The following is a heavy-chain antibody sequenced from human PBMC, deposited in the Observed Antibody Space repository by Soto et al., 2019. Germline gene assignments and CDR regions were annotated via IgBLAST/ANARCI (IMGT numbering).Heavy chain of an antibody. CDR1: GFSFRDAW. V-gene: IGHV3-15*07. CDR3: TTDGSFGGVVVAFHL. J-gene: IGHJ3*01. D-gene: IGHD3-10*01. Sequence: EVQMVESGGGLVKPGGSLRLSCAVSGFSFRDAWMNWVRQAPGKGLEWVGRIKSKAAGEAIDYAAPVKGRFTISRDDSKDTLYLQINSLKTEDTAMYYCTTDGSFGGVVVAFHLWGQGTMLSVSS. CDR2: IKSKAAGEAI.